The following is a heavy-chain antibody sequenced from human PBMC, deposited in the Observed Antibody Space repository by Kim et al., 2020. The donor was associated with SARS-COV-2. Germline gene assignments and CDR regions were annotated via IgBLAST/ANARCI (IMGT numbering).Heavy chain of an antibody. CDR1: GGSISSYY. CDR2: IYFTGST. J-gene: IGHJ6*03. V-gene: IGHV4-4*09. D-gene: IGHD2-2*01. CDR3: ARLYCGSANCYDYYYYFYMDV. Sequence: SETLSLTCTVSGGSISSYYWSWIRQAPGKGLEWIGYIYFTGSTYYNPSLKSRVPMSQDTSQNHFSLKLSSVTAADTALYYCARLYCGSANCYDYYYYFYMDVWGKGTTVTVSS.